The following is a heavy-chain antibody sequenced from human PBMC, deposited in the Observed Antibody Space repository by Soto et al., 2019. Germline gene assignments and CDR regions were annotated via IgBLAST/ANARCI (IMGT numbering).Heavy chain of an antibody. CDR1: GGSISSSNW. J-gene: IGHJ4*02. CDR3: ARRSRWYQFDY. D-gene: IGHD6-13*01. V-gene: IGHV4-4*02. CDR2: IYHSGST. Sequence: QVQLQESGPGLVKPSGTLSLTCAVSGGSISSSNWWSWVRQPPGKGLERIGEIYHSGSTNYNPSLKSRVTVSVDMSKNEFSLKLSSVTAADTGVYYCARRSRWYQFDYWGQVALVNFSS.